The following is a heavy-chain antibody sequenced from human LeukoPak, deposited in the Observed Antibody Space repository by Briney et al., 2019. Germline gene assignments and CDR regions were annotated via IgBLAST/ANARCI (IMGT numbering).Heavy chain of an antibody. Sequence: GGSLRLSCVATGFPFSRYSMNWVRQAPGKGLGGGSSISSSSSTIYYADSVKGRFTISRDNAKNSLYLQMNSLRAEDTAVYYCARDRGDSSGYPEEGGPDYWGQGTLVTVSS. CDR1: GFPFSRYS. J-gene: IGHJ4*02. CDR2: ISSSSSTI. D-gene: IGHD3-22*01. CDR3: ARDRGDSSGYPEEGGPDY. V-gene: IGHV3-48*04.